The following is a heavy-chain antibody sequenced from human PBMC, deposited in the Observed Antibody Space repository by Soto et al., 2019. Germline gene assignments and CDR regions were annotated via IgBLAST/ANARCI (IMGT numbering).Heavy chain of an antibody. CDR1: GDSIIRSNYY. D-gene: IGHD4-17*01. CDR2: IYYSENT. J-gene: IGHJ3*02. V-gene: IGHV4-39*01. Sequence: PSETLSLTCTVSGDSIIRSNYYWGWIRQPPGKGLEWIGSIYYSENTYYSPSLKSRVSISLDTSKNQFSLTLSSVTAADTAVYYCVSRTVTTFNAFDIWGHGTMVTVSS. CDR3: VSRTVTTFNAFDI.